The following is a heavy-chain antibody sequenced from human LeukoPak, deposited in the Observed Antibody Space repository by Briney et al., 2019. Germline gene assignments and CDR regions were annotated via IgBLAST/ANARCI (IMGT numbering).Heavy chain of an antibody. CDR1: GFTFSDHY. D-gene: IGHD3-16*01. CDR3: ARDSYEGRTSLGYDY. CDR2: IRNKDSSYTT. Sequence: QPGGSLRLSCAASGFTFSDHYMDWVRQAPGKGLEWVGRIRNKDSSYTTEYAASVKGRFTISRDDSKNSLYLQMNSLKTEDTAIYYCARDSYEGRTSLGYDYWGQGTLVTVSS. J-gene: IGHJ4*02. V-gene: IGHV3-72*01.